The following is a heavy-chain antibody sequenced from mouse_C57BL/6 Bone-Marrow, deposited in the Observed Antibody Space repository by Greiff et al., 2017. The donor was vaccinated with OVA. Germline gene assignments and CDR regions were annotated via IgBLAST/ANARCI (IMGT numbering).Heavy chain of an antibody. Sequence: VKLMESGPGLVAPSQSLSITCTVSGFSLTSYGVSWVRQPPGKGLEWLGVIWGDGSTNYHSALISRLSISKDNSKSQVFLKLNSLQTEDTATYYCAKPGSNYEGAWFAYWGQGTLVTVSA. CDR2: IWGDGST. CDR3: AKPGSNYEGAWFAY. V-gene: IGHV2-3*01. J-gene: IGHJ3*01. D-gene: IGHD2-5*01. CDR1: GFSLTSYG.